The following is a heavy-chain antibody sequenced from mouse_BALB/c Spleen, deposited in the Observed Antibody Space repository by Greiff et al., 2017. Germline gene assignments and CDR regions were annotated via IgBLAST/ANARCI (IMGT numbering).Heavy chain of an antibody. CDR2: ISYSGST. CDR1: GYSITSDYA. V-gene: IGHV3-2*02. CDR3: ARGDGSSYFAY. D-gene: IGHD1-1*01. J-gene: IGHJ3*01. Sequence: VQLKESGPGLVKPSQSLSLTCTVTGYSITSDYAWNWIRQFPGNKLEWMGYISYSGSTSYNPSLKSRISITRDTSKNQFFLQLNSVTTEDTATYYCARGDGSSYFAYWGQGTLVTVSA.